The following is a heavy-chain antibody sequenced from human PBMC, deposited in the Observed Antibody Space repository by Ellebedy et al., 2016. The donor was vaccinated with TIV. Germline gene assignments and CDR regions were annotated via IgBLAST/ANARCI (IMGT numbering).Heavy chain of an antibody. CDR1: GGSISSYY. D-gene: IGHD3-22*01. CDR2: IYSSGST. J-gene: IGHJ4*02. Sequence: MPGGSLRLSCTVSGGSISSYYWSWIRQPPGKGLEWIGYIYSSGSTNYNPSLKSRVTISVDTSKNQFSLKLSSVTAADTAVYYCARVSEGPYDSSGYYFSRWGQGTLVTVSS. V-gene: IGHV4-59*01. CDR3: ARVSEGPYDSSGYYFSR.